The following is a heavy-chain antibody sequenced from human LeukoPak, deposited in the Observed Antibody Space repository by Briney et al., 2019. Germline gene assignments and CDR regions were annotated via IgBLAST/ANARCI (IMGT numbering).Heavy chain of an antibody. J-gene: IGHJ4*02. CDR1: GGSISSSSYY. Sequence: SETLSLTCTVSGGSISSSSYYWGWIRQPPGKGLEWIGSIYYSGSTYYNPSLKSRVTISLDTSKNQFSLNLSSVTAADTAVYFCARGLLIVGSAGDYWGQGTLVTVSS. CDR2: IYYSGST. D-gene: IGHD2-21*01. CDR3: ARGLLIVGSAGDY. V-gene: IGHV4-39*07.